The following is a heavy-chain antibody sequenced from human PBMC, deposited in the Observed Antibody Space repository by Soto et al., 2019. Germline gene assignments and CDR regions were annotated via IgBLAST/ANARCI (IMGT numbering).Heavy chain of an antibody. D-gene: IGHD2-15*01. CDR2: IIPVFNTP. Sequence: QEQLVQSGAEVKRPGSSVKVSCKDSGGLFSSYAISWVRQAPGQGLEWVGGIIPVFNTPYYAQKFQGRVTISADDSTHTAYMELSSLTSEDTAMYYCARGDIPYVWFNEFWGQGSLVTVSS. CDR3: ARGDIPYVWFNEF. V-gene: IGHV1-69*01. CDR1: GGLFSSYA. J-gene: IGHJ4*02.